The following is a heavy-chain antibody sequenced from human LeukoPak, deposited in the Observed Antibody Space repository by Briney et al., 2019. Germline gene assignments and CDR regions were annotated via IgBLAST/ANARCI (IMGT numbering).Heavy chain of an antibody. CDR1: GFTFSGSA. J-gene: IGHJ3*02. V-gene: IGHV3-73*01. CDR2: IRSKANNYAT. Sequence: GGSLKLSCVVSGFTFSGSAVHWVRQASGKGLEWVGRIRSKANNYATAYAASVKGRFTISRDDSKNTAYLQMNSLKTEDTAVYYCARLYYYDSSGYSHEAFDIWGQGTMSPSLQ. CDR3: ARLYYYDSSGYSHEAFDI. D-gene: IGHD3-22*01.